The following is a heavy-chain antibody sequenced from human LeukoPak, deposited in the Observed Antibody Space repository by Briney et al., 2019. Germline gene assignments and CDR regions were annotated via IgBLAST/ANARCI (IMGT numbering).Heavy chain of an antibody. CDR3: ARRYHYYGMDV. V-gene: IGHV4-34*01. J-gene: IGHJ6*02. CDR1: GGSFSGYY. CDR2: INHSGST. Sequence: SETLSLTCAVYGGSFSGYYWSWIRQPPGKGLEWIGEINHSGSTNYNPSLKSRVTISVDTSKNQFSLKLSSVTAADTAVYYCARRYHYYGMDVWGQGTTVTVSS.